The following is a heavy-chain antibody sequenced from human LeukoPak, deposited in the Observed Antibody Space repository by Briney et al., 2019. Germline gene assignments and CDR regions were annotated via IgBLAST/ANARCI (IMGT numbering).Heavy chain of an antibody. CDR2: INHSGST. V-gene: IGHV4-34*01. Sequence: SETLSLTCAVYGGSFSGYYWSWIRQPPGKGLEWIGEINHSGSTNYNPSLKSRVTISVDTSKNQFSLKLSSVTAADTAVYYCAKDNYDILTGYWYYFDYWGQGTLVTVSS. J-gene: IGHJ4*02. CDR1: GGSFSGYY. D-gene: IGHD3-9*01. CDR3: AKDNYDILTGYWYYFDY.